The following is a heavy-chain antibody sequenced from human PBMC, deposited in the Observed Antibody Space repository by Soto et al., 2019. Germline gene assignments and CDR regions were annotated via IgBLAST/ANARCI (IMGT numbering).Heavy chain of an antibody. D-gene: IGHD3-22*01. CDR3: ARTYDSNGYANEFDS. Sequence: SETLSLTCNVSGRSINSYYWSWVRQPPGKGLEWIGYIYDSGITSYNPSLKSRVTMSADTSKNQFSLKLTSITGADTAVYYCARTYDSNGYANEFDSWGQGILVTVSS. V-gene: IGHV4-59*01. J-gene: IGHJ4*02. CDR2: IYDSGIT. CDR1: GRSINSYY.